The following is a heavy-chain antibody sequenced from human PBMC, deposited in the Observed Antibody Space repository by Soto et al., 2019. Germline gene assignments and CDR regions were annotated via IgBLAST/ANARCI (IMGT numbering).Heavy chain of an antibody. CDR2: TSPDGST. J-gene: IGHJ4*02. Sequence: AGGSLRLSCVASGFTFSNYGMHWVRQAPGKGLEWVSRTSPDGSTIYADSVKGRFTISRDNAKNTVYLQMNSLRAEDTAMYYCSVSIFGVVHYWGQGTLVTVSS. D-gene: IGHD3-3*01. V-gene: IGHV3-74*01. CDR1: GFTFSNYG. CDR3: SVSIFGVVHY.